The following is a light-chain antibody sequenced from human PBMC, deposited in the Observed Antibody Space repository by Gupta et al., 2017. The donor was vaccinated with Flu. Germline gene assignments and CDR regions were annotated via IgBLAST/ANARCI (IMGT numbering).Light chain of an antibody. CDR2: GAS. V-gene: IGKV1-6*01. Sequence: AIQMTQSPSSLSASVGDRVTMTCRASQGIGDDLGWYQHVPGRSPKLLIHGASSLQLGVPSRFSGSASGTDFTLTISDLQPEDSATYFCLQGFTSPYTFGQGTKLEI. CDR3: LQGFTSPYT. CDR1: QGIGDD. J-gene: IGKJ2*01.